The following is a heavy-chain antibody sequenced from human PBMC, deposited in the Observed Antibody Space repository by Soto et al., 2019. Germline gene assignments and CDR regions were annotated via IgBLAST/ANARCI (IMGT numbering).Heavy chain of an antibody. CDR2: IDWDDDK. CDR3: ARILSSSSWYFDY. Sequence: GSGPTLVNPTQTLTLTCSFSGFSLSTSGMCVSWIRQPPGKALEWLARIDWDDDKYYSTSLKTRLTISKDTSKNQVLLTMTNTDPVDTATYYCARILSSSSWYFDYWGQGTMVTVSS. D-gene: IGHD6-13*01. V-gene: IGHV2-70*11. J-gene: IGHJ4*02. CDR1: GFSLSTSGMC.